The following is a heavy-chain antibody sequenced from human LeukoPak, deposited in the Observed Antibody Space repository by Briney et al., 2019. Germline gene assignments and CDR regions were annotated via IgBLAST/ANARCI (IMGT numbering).Heavy chain of an antibody. CDR2: IWYDGSNK. V-gene: IGHV3-33*01. CDR3: ARGHYDILTGYHSPYFDY. CDR1: GFTFSSYG. Sequence: GRSLRLSCAASGFTFSSYGMHWVRQAPGKGLEWVAVIWYDGSNKYYADSVKGRFTISRDNSKNTLYLQMNSLRAEDTAVYYCARGHYDILTGYHSPYFDYWGQGTLVTVSS. D-gene: IGHD3-9*01. J-gene: IGHJ4*02.